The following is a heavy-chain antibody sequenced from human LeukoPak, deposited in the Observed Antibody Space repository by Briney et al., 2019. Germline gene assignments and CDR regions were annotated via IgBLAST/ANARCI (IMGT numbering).Heavy chain of an antibody. CDR3: ARQGSSLRYFHTYLDV. V-gene: IGHV3-30*01. Sequence: PGQSRRLSCEASGFTFRTSAMHWVSQAPGKGREWEALLPHDGTEKYYGESVKGRLTISRDNSNNTLYLQMNRLRVEDTAVYFCARQGSSLRYFHTYLDVWGKGTTVTVSS. CDR1: GFTFRTSA. CDR2: LPHDGTEK. J-gene: IGHJ6*03. D-gene: IGHD6-6*01.